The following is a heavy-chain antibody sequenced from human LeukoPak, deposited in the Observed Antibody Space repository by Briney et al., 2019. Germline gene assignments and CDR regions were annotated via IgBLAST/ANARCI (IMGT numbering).Heavy chain of an antibody. V-gene: IGHV3-23*01. J-gene: IGHJ4*02. CDR3: AKGARYCSGGSCFDEYYFDY. CDR1: GFTFSNYA. Sequence: GGSLRLSCAASGFTFSNYAMSWVRQAPGKGLEWVPGISGSGGSTYYADSVKGRFTISRDNSKNTLYLQMNSLRAEDTAVYFCAKGARYCSGGSCFDEYYFDYWGQGTLVTVSS. D-gene: IGHD2-15*01. CDR2: ISGSGGST.